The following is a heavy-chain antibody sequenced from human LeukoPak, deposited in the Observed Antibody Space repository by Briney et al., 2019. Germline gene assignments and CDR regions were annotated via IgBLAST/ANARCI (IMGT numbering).Heavy chain of an antibody. Sequence: PGGSLRLSCAASGFTFSSYGMHWVRQAPGKGLEWVAVIWYDGSNKYYADSVKGRFTISRDNSKNTLYLQMNSLRAEDTAVYYCARAKAYYYDSSGYYLWGQGTLVTVSS. V-gene: IGHV3-33*01. J-gene: IGHJ5*02. CDR1: GFTFSSYG. CDR2: IWYDGSNK. CDR3: ARAKAYYYDSSGYYL. D-gene: IGHD3-22*01.